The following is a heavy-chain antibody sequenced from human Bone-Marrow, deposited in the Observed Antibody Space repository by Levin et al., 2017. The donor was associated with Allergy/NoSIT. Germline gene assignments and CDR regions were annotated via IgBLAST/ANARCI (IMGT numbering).Heavy chain of an antibody. D-gene: IGHD1-14*01. CDR1: GFTFSNYG. J-gene: IGHJ4*02. CDR3: AKNLYYLDY. V-gene: IGHV3-23*01. CDR2: ISVSGGST. Sequence: SCAASGFTFSNYGMSWVRQAPGKGLEWVSAISVSGGSTYYADSVKGRFTMSRDNSRNTLYLQMNSLRAEDSAVYYCAKNLYYLDYWGQGTLVTVSS.